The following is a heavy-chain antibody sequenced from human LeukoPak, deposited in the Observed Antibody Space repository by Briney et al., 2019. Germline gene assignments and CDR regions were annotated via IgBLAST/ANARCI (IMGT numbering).Heavy chain of an antibody. Sequence: GGSLRLSCAASGFTFSSSDMHWVRQVTGKGLEWVSAIDVAGGTYYADSVKGRFTISRDNSKNTLYLQMNSLRAEDTAVYYCAKDRNYYDSSGYRDDAFDIWGQGTMVTVSS. CDR2: IDVAGGT. D-gene: IGHD3-22*01. V-gene: IGHV3-13*01. CDR3: AKDRNYYDSSGYRDDAFDI. CDR1: GFTFSSSD. J-gene: IGHJ3*02.